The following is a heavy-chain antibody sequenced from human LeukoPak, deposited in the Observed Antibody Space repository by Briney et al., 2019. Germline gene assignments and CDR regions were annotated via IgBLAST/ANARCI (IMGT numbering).Heavy chain of an antibody. J-gene: IGHJ4*02. CDR2: IVGSGGST. D-gene: IGHD3-22*01. Sequence: GGSLRLSCAASGFTFSSYAMSWVRQAPGKGLEWVSAIVGSGGSTYYADSVKGRFTISRDNSKNTLYLQMNSLRAEDTAVYYCAKDRYYYDSSGYHGYDYWGQGTLVTVSS. V-gene: IGHV3-23*01. CDR3: AKDRYYYDSSGYHGYDY. CDR1: GFTFSSYA.